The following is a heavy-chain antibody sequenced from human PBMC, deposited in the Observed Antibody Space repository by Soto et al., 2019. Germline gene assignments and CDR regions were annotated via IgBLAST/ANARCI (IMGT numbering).Heavy chain of an antibody. Sequence: GGSLRLSCAGSGFIFSNNGMHWVRQSPGKGLEWVAFISYDGGETFYADSVKGRFTISRDNSKSTLFLHMNSLKKEDTAVYYCAITSVADASFDYWGQGTLVTVSS. CDR2: ISYDGGET. V-gene: IGHV3-30*03. D-gene: IGHD5-12*01. J-gene: IGHJ4*02. CDR1: GFIFSNNG. CDR3: AITSVADASFDY.